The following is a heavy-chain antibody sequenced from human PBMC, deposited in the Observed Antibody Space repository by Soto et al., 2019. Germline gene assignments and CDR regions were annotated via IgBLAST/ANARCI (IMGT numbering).Heavy chain of an antibody. Sequence: GGSLRLSCAASGFTFSSYAMHWVRQAPGKGLEWVALISYDGSDKDYADSVKGRFTISRDNSRNTLFLQMNSLRAEDTAVYYCARDKITGLFDYWGQGTLVSVSS. J-gene: IGHJ4*02. D-gene: IGHD2-8*02. CDR2: ISYDGSDK. CDR1: GFTFSSYA. V-gene: IGHV3-30-3*01. CDR3: ARDKITGLFDY.